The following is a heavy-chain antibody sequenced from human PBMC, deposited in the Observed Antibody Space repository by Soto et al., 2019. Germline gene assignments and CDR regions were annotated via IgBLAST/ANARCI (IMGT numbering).Heavy chain of an antibody. CDR1: GFTFSSYA. CDR2: ISGSGGST. V-gene: IGHV3-23*01. J-gene: IGHJ4*02. CDR3: AKSTWATVTTEGYFDY. Sequence: EVQLLESGGGLVQPRGSLRLSCAASGFTFSSYAMSWVRQAPGKGLEWVSAISGSGGSTYYADSVKGRFTISRDNSKNTLYLQMNSLRAEDTAVYYCAKSTWATVTTEGYFDYWGQGTLVTVSS. D-gene: IGHD4-17*01.